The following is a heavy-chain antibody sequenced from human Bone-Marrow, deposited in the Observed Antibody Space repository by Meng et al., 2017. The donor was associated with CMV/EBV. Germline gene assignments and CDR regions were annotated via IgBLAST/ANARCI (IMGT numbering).Heavy chain of an antibody. D-gene: IGHD2-2*01. CDR2: ISGSGGST. J-gene: IGHJ4*02. CDR3: AKARSTSTYYFDY. CDR1: GFTFSSYA. Sequence: GESLKISCAASGFTFSSYAMSWVRQAPGKGLEWVSAISGSGGSTYYPDSVKGRFTISRDNSKNTLYLQMNSLRAEDTAVYYCAKARSTSTYYFDYWGQGTLVTGAS. V-gene: IGHV3-23*01.